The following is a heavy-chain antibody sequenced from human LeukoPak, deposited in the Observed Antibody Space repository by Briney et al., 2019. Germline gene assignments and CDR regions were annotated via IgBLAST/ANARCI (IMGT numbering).Heavy chain of an antibody. D-gene: IGHD3-22*01. CDR1: GGTFSSYA. V-gene: IGHV1-69*05. Sequence: GASVKVSCKASGGTFSSYAISWVRQAPGQGLEWMGGIIPIFGTANYAQKFQGRVTITTDESTSTAYMELSSLRSEDTAVYYCARAVLSSGYYRGAFDYWGQGTLVTVSS. CDR3: ARAVLSSGYYRGAFDY. CDR2: IIPIFGTA. J-gene: IGHJ4*02.